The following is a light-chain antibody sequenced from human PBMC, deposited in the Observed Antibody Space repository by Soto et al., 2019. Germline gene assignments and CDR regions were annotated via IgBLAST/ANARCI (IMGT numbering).Light chain of an antibody. CDR1: QSVSSN. J-gene: IGKJ2*01. V-gene: IGKV3-15*01. Sequence: EIVMTHSPATRSVSPGEIATLSCRASQSVSSNLAWYQQKPCQAPRLLIYGASTRDTGIQASFSVSGSVTELSLTLSSLPSDAFDFYYCQQYNNWPPYTFGQGTKLEIK. CDR3: QQYNNWPPYT. CDR2: GAS.